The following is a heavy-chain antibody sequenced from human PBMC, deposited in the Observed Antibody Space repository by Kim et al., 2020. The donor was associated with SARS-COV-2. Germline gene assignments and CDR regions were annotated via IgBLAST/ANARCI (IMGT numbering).Heavy chain of an antibody. CDR3: ASGNHKYSSSWSYWYYGMDV. V-gene: IGHV5-51*01. J-gene: IGHJ6*02. CDR2: IYPGDSDT. D-gene: IGHD6-13*01. CDR1: GYSFTSYW. Sequence: GESLKISCKGSGYSFTSYWIGWVRQMPGKGLEWMGIIYPGDSDTRYSPSFQGQVTISADKSISTAYLQWSSLKASDTAMYYCASGNHKYSSSWSYWYYGMDVWGQGTTVTVSS.